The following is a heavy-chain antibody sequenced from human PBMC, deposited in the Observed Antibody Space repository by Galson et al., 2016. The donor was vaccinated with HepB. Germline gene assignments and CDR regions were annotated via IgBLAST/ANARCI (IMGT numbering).Heavy chain of an antibody. Sequence: SLRLSCAASGFTFSSYAMSWVRQAPGKGLEWVSAISGNAYSTYYADSVKGRFTISRDNSKNTLYVQMNSLRAEDTAVYYCARIGYYDTSGYYYLYWYFDLWGRGTPATVSS. D-gene: IGHD3-22*01. CDR3: ARIGYYDTSGYYYLYWYFDL. J-gene: IGHJ2*01. V-gene: IGHV3-23*01. CDR2: ISGNAYST. CDR1: GFTFSSYA.